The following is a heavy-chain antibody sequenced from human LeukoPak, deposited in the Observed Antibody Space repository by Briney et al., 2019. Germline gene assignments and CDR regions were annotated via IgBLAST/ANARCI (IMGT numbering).Heavy chain of an antibody. CDR1: AFTFSRYA. D-gene: IGHD1-26*01. V-gene: IGHV3-30*04. J-gene: IGHJ3*02. Sequence: SLTLSCAASAFTFSRYALHWVRQAPGKGLECVTLISHDGSHNDYADPVKGRCTISRNNSKETLHPQMNSLSADAPAVYYCSRDSWELQLVFHIWGEGTMVTVSS. CDR2: ISHDGSHN. CDR3: SRDSWELQLVFHI.